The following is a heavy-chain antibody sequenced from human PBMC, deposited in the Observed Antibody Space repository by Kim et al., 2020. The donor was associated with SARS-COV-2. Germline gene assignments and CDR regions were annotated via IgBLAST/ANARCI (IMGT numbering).Heavy chain of an antibody. CDR1: GFTFSSYS. CDR2: ISSSSSYI. D-gene: IGHD3-3*01. Sequence: GGSLRLSCAASGFTFSSYSMNWVRQAPGKGLEWVSSISSSSSYIYYADSVKGRFTISRDNAKNSLYLQMNSLRAEDTAVYYCARIRNTIFGTATAFGNYYDGMDVWGQGTTVSVSS. V-gene: IGHV3-21*01. CDR3: ARIRNTIFGTATAFGNYYDGMDV. J-gene: IGHJ6*02.